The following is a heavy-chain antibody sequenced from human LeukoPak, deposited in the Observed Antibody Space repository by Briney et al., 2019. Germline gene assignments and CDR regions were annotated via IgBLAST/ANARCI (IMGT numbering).Heavy chain of an antibody. CDR3: ALAPNSNWFDF. D-gene: IGHD2-8*01. Sequence: SETLSLTCTVSGDSTSNFYWNWIRQSPGKGLEWIGNIHYSGSSVYNPSLKSRGTISIDTSRRQFFLKLNSVTAADTAVYFCALAPNSNWFDFWGPGTLVTVSS. CDR2: IHYSGSS. V-gene: IGHV4-59*03. CDR1: GDSTSNFY. J-gene: IGHJ5*01.